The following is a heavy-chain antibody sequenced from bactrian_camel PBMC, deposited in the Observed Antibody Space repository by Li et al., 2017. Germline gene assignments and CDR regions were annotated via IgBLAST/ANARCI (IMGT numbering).Heavy chain of an antibody. D-gene: IGHD8*01. CDR3: ATDDPFVWVVTGPY. Sequence: HVQLVESGGDSAQAGGSLRHSCVVPVYTTISGYSIGWFRQYPGKEREGVAAIDSDGSTRYADLVKGRFTISRDTNANTMTLQMDNLKTEDTAVYYCATDDPFVWVVTGPYWGQGTQVTVS. CDR2: IDSDGST. V-gene: IGHV3S55*01. CDR1: VYTTISGYS. J-gene: IGHJ4*01.